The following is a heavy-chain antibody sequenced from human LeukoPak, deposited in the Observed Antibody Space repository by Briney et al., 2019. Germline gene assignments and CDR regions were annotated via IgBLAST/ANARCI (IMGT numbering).Heavy chain of an antibody. D-gene: IGHD6-19*01. CDR1: GFTFSSYA. CDR3: AREAYSSGWDKALGAFDI. Sequence: PGGSLRLSCAASGFTFSSYAMHWVRQAPGKGLEWVAVISYDGSNKYYADSVKGRFTISRDNSKNALYLQMNSLRAEDTAVYYCAREAYSSGWDKALGAFDIWGQGTMVTVSS. V-gene: IGHV3-30-3*01. CDR2: ISYDGSNK. J-gene: IGHJ3*02.